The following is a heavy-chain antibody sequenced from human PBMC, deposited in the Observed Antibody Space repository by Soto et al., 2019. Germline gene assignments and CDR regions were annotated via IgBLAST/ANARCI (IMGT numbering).Heavy chain of an antibody. D-gene: IGHD2-15*01. Sequence: PGGSLRLSCAASGFTFSNAWMNWVRQAPGKGLEWVGRIKSKTDGGTTDYAAPVKGRFTISRDDSKNTLYLQMNSLKTEDTAVYYCTTEGFCSGGSCYHFLRLFDPWGQGTLVTVSS. CDR1: GFTFSNAW. V-gene: IGHV3-15*07. CDR2: IKSKTDGGTT. J-gene: IGHJ5*02. CDR3: TTEGFCSGGSCYHFLRLFDP.